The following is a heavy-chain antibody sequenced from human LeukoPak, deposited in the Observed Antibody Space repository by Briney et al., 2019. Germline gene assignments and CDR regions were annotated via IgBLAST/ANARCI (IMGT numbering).Heavy chain of an antibody. CDR2: TSGTTGDT. CDR3: ATKTPGNYPYDY. Sequence: PGGSLRLSCAAAGLTFSTSPMNWVRQGPEKGLEWVSTSGTTGDTYYADSVKGRFTISRDNSKNTLYLQMTSLRAEDTALYYCATKTPGNYPYDYWGQGTLVIVSP. J-gene: IGHJ4*02. D-gene: IGHD3-22*01. V-gene: IGHV3-23*01. CDR1: GLTFSTSP.